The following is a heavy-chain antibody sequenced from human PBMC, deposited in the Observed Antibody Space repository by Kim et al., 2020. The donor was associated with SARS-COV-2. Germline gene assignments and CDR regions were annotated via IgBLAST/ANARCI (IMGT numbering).Heavy chain of an antibody. Sequence: SETLSLTCTVSGGSISSYYWSWIRQPPGKGLEWIGYIYYSGSTNYNPSLKSRVTISVDTSKNQFSLKLSSVTAADTAVYYCVLGAAGSFYGMDVWGQGTTVTVSS. J-gene: IGHJ6*02. CDR3: VLGAAGSFYGMDV. V-gene: IGHV4-59*08. D-gene: IGHD1-26*01. CDR2: IYYSGST. CDR1: GGSISSYY.